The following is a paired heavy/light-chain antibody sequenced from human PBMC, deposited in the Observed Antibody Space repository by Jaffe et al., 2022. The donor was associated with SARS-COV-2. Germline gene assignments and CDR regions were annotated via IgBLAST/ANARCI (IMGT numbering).Heavy chain of an antibody. Sequence: QVQLVESGGGVVQPGRSLRLSCAVSGSTFSTYAMHWVRQAPGKGPEWVAVISSDGSIKYSADSVRGRFIISRDNSKNTLYLQMNSLRPEDTAVYYCARDVRAGPSAPAIPQTGMYWGQGTLVTVSS. CDR3: ARDVRAGPSAPAIPQTGMY. CDR2: ISSDGSIK. J-gene: IGHJ4*02. CDR1: GSTFSTYA. V-gene: IGHV3-30*04. D-gene: IGHD2-2*02.
Light chain of an antibody. Sequence: QVVVTQSPSASASLGASVKLTCTLSSGHSDYAIAWHQQQPEKGPRFLMKVNSDGRHIKGAGIPDRFSGSSSGAERHLTISSLQSEDEADYYCQTWGTGMVFGGGTKLTVL. V-gene: IGLV4-69*01. CDR1: SGHSDYA. CDR3: QTWGTGMV. J-gene: IGLJ2*01. CDR2: VNSDGRH.